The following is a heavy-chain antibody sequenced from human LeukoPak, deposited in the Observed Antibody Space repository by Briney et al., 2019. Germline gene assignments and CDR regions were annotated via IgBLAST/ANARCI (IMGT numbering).Heavy chain of an antibody. CDR2: TYYRSKWYN. D-gene: IGHD6-13*01. CDR3: ARAEDSSSWAGGYYFDY. Sequence: SQTLSLTCAISGDSVSSNSAAWNWIRQSPSRGLERLGRTYYRSKWYNDYAVSVKSRITINPDTSKNQFSLQLNSVTPEDTAVYYCARAEDSSSWAGGYYFDYWGQGTLVTVSS. V-gene: IGHV6-1*01. J-gene: IGHJ4*02. CDR1: GDSVSSNSAA.